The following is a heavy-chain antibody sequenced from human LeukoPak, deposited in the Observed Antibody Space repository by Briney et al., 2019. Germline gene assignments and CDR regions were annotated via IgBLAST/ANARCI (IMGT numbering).Heavy chain of an antibody. CDR3: ARNGPGIAVAGTGSFDY. V-gene: IGHV4-39*01. Sequence: SQTLSLTCTVSGGSISSSSYYWGWIRQPPGKGLEWIGSIYYSGSTYYNPSLKSRVTISVDTAKNQFSLKLSSVTAADTAVYYCARNGPGIAVAGTGSFDYWGQGTLVTVSS. D-gene: IGHD6-13*01. CDR1: GGSISSSSYY. CDR2: IYYSGST. J-gene: IGHJ4*02.